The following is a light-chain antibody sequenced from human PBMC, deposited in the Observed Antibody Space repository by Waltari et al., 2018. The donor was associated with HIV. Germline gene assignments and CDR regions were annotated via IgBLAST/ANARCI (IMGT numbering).Light chain of an antibody. J-gene: IGLJ3*02. CDR2: EDK. CDR1: SGSIGDNY. V-gene: IGLV6-57*01. CDR3: QSYDRSIQV. Sequence: NFMLTQPHSVSESPGKTVTISCTRSSGSIGDNYVHWYQQLPGSSPIIVIYEDKQRPSGVPDRFSDSIGSSSNSASRTTSGLKTEDEGDYYCQSYDRSIQVFGGGTKLTVL.